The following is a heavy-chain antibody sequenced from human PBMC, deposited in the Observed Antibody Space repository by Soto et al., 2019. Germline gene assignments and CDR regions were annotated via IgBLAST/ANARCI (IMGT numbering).Heavy chain of an antibody. Sequence: PSETLSLTCAVYGGSFSGYYWSWIRQPPGKGLEWIGEINHSGSTNYNPSLKSRVTISVDTSKNQFSLKLSSVTAADTAVYYCARGNIVVVPAAISHGYYYYYYGMDVWGQGTTVT. CDR2: INHSGST. CDR3: ARGNIVVVPAAISHGYYYYYYGMDV. V-gene: IGHV4-34*01. CDR1: GGSFSGYY. J-gene: IGHJ6*02. D-gene: IGHD2-2*01.